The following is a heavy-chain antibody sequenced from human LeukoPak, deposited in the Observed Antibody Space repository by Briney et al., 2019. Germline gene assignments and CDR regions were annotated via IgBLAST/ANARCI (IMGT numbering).Heavy chain of an antibody. CDR1: GFTFSSYG. V-gene: IGHV3-30*02. J-gene: IGHJ6*03. CDR2: IRYDESNK. D-gene: IGHD3-10*01. Sequence: GGSLRLSCVTSGFTFSSYGMHWVRQAPGKGLEWVAFIRYDESNKYYADSVKGRFTISRDNSKNTLYLQMNSLRAEDTALYYCARRGQGYYYYMDVWGKGTTVTVSS. CDR3: ARRGQGYYYYMDV.